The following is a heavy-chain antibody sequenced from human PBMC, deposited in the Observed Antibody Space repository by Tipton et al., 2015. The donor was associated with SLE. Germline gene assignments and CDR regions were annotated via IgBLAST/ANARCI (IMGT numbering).Heavy chain of an antibody. Sequence: TLSLTCTVSGGSISSHYWSWIRQPPGKGLEWIGYIYNSGSTNYNPSLKSRVTISVDTSKKQFSLSLTSVTAADTAVYYCARHPEFYDSSSPGDYWGQGTLVTVSS. D-gene: IGHD3-22*01. CDR3: ARHPEFYDSSSPGDY. J-gene: IGHJ4*02. CDR2: IYNSGST. CDR1: GGSISSHY. V-gene: IGHV4-59*08.